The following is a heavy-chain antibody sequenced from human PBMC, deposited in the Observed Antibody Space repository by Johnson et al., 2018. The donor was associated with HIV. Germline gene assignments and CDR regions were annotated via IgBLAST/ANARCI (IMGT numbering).Heavy chain of an antibody. J-gene: IGHJ3*02. CDR3: AREIGGRDDAFDI. CDR2: IGTTGDT. CDR1: GFTLSSYD. D-gene: IGHD3-22*01. Sequence: VQLVESGGGLVQPGGSLRLSCAASGFTLSSYDMHWVHQVTGKGLEWVSSIGTTGDTYYPGSVKGRFTISRENAKNSLYLQMNSLTVGDTGVYYCAREIGGRDDAFDIWGQGTMVTVSS. V-gene: IGHV3-13*01.